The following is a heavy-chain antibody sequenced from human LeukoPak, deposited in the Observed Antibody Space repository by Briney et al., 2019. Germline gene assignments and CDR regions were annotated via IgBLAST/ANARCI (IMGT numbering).Heavy chain of an antibody. CDR3: TTDLRWAARPPDY. CDR2: IKSKTDGGTT. Sequence: GGSLRLSCAASGFTFSNAWMSWVRQAPGKGLEWVGRIKSKTDGGTTDYAAPVKGRFTISRDDSKNTLYLQMNSLKTEDTAVYYCTTDLRWAARPPDYWGQGTLVTVSS. CDR1: GFTFSNAW. J-gene: IGHJ4*02. V-gene: IGHV3-15*01. D-gene: IGHD6-6*01.